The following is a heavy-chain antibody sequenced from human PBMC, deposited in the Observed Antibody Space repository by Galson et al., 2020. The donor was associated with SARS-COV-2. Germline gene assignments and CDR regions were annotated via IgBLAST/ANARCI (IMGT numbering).Heavy chain of an antibody. CDR2: MNPNSGNT. CDR1: GYTFTRYD. J-gene: IGHJ4*02. Sequence: ASVKVSCKASGYTFTRYDFNWVRQATGQGLEWMGWMNPNSGNTGYAQKFQGRITMTRDTSISTVYMELSSLTSEDTAVYYCARWAHRGDYTSSLDYWGQGTLVTVSS. CDR3: ARWAHRGDYTSSLDY. D-gene: IGHD2-21*02. V-gene: IGHV1-8*01.